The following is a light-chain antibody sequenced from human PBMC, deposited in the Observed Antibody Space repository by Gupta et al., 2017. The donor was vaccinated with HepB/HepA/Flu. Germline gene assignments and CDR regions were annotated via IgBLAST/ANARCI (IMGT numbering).Light chain of an antibody. V-gene: IGKV3-15*01. CDR1: QSVSSN. Sequence: EIVITQSPATVSVSPGERATLSCRASQSVSSNLAWYQQKPGQAPRLLIYGASTRATCIPARISGSGSGTEFILTISSLQAEDVAVYYCQQYNNWPFTFGPGTKVDIK. CDR2: GAS. CDR3: QQYNNWPFT. J-gene: IGKJ3*01.